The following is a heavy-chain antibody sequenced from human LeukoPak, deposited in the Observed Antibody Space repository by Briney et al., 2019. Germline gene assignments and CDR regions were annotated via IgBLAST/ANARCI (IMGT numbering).Heavy chain of an antibody. J-gene: IGHJ6*02. CDR1: GYTFTSYA. CDR2: MNPHSGNT. CDR3: ARVPPYYDSSGYYRGYYYYGMDV. V-gene: IGHV1-8*01. Sequence: GASVKVSCKASGYTFTSYAINWVRQAPGQGLEWMGWMNPHSGNTGYAQKFQGRVTMTRDNSISTAYMELSSLRSEDTAVYYCARVPPYYDSSGYYRGYYYYGMDVWGQGTTVTVSS. D-gene: IGHD3-22*01.